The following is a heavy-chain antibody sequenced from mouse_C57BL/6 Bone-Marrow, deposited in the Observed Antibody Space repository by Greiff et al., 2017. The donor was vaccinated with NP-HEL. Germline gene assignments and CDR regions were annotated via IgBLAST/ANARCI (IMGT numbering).Heavy chain of an antibody. CDR3: TTGLYYDIFDY. D-gene: IGHD2-4*01. V-gene: IGHV14-4*01. J-gene: IGHJ2*01. CDR2: IDPENGDT. Sequence: VQLQQSGAELVRPGASVKLSCTASGFNIKDDYMHWVKQRPEQGLEWIGWIDPENGDTEYASKFQGKATITADTSSNTAYLQLSSLTSEDTAVYYCTTGLYYDIFDYWGQGTTLTVSS. CDR1: GFNIKDDY.